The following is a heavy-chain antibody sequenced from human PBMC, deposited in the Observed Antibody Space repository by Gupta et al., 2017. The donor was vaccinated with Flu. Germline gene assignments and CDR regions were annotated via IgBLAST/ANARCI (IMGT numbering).Heavy chain of an antibody. D-gene: IGHD2-15*01. CDR2: IIPVFGPT. CDR3: ARKGGGHCSGGTCYSFDY. Sequence: GQGLEWMGGIIPVFGPTKYAQKFQGRVTITADESTNTAYFELSSLRSEDTAVYYCARKGGGHCSGGTCYSFDYWGQGTLVTVSS. J-gene: IGHJ4*02. V-gene: IGHV1-69*01.